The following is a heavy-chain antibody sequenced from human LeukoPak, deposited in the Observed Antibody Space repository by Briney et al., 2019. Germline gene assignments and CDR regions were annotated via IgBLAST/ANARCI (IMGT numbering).Heavy chain of an antibody. Sequence: ASVKVSCKGSGYTFTSYDINWVRQATGQGLEWMGWINPNSGGTNYAQKFQGWVTMTRDTSISTAYMELSRLRSDDTAVYYCARAESRWLQEKDALDIWGQGTMVTVSS. CDR2: INPNSGGT. CDR3: ARAESRWLQEKDALDI. V-gene: IGHV1-2*04. D-gene: IGHD5-24*01. CDR1: GYTFTSYD. J-gene: IGHJ3*02.